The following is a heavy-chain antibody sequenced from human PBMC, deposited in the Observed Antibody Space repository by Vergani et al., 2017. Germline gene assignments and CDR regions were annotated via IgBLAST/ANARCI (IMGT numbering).Heavy chain of an antibody. D-gene: IGHD2/OR15-2a*01. J-gene: IGHJ6*02. Sequence: EVQLLESGGGLVQPWGSLRLSCAASGFTFSSYAMSWVRQAPGKGLEWVSAISGSGGSTYYADSVKGRFTISRDNSKNTLYLQMNSLRAEDTAVYYCAKSMGPYYYYGMDVWGQGTTVTVSS. V-gene: IGHV3-23*01. CDR2: ISGSGGST. CDR1: GFTFSSYA. CDR3: AKSMGPYYYYGMDV.